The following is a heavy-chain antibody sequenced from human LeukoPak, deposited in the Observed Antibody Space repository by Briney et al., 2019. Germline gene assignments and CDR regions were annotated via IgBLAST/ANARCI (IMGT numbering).Heavy chain of an antibody. CDR3: AADDEVAGTGYMDV. D-gene: IGHD6-19*01. J-gene: IGHJ6*03. CDR2: IVVGSGNT. Sequence: GASVKVSCKASGFTFTSSAMQWVRQARGQRLEWIGWIVVGSGNTNYAQKFQERVTITRDMSTSTAYMELSSLRSEDTAVYYCAADDEVAGTGYMDVWGKGTTVTVSS. CDR1: GFTFTSSA. V-gene: IGHV1-58*02.